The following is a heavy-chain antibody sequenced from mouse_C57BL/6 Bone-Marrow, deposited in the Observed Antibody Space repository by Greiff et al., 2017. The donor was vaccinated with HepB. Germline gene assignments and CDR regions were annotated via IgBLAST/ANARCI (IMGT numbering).Heavy chain of an antibody. J-gene: IGHJ1*03. D-gene: IGHD1-1*01. CDR3: ARDLYFYGSSSSYWYFDV. Sequence: QVQLKQPGAELVKPGASVKLSCKASGYTFTSYWMQWVKQRPGQGLEWIGEIDPSDSYTNYNQKFKAKATLTVDTSSSTAYMQLSSLTSEDSAVYYCARDLYFYGSSSSYWYFDVWGTGTTVTVSS. V-gene: IGHV1-50*01. CDR1: GYTFTSYW. CDR2: IDPSDSYT.